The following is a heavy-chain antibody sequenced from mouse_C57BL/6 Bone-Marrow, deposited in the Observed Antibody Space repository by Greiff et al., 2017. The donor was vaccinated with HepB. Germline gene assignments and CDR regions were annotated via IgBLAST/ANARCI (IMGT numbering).Heavy chain of an antibody. CDR3: ARQWSYFDY. D-gene: IGHD1-1*02. CDR1: GFTFSSYG. V-gene: IGHV5-6*01. J-gene: IGHJ2*01. Sequence: VQLKESGGDLVKPGGSLKLSCAASGFTFSSYGMSWVRQTPDKRLEWVATISSGGSYTYYPDSVKGRFTISRDNAKNTLYLQMSSLKSEDTAMYYCARQWSYFDYWGQGTTLTVSS. CDR2: ISSGGSYT.